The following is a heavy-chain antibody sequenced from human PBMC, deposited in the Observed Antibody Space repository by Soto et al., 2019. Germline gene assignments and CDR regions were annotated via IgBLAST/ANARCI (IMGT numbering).Heavy chain of an antibody. J-gene: IGHJ4*02. CDR1: GGTSGSYG. D-gene: IGHD3-22*01. CDR2: IYYSGST. V-gene: IGHV4-59*01. Sequence: ASVTLCLPCTVVGGTSGSYGGSWIRQPPGKGLEWIGYIYYSGSTNYNPSLKSRVTISVDTSKNQFSLKLSSVTAADMALYYCARSSYYYNSSGYVFDYWGQGILVTVSS. CDR3: ARSSYYYNSSGYVFDY.